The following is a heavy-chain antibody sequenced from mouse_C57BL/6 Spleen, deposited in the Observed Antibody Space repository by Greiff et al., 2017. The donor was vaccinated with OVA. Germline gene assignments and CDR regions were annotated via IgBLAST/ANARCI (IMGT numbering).Heavy chain of an antibody. CDR3: ARGSYGSRGNYFDY. CDR2: INYDGSST. Sequence: EVHLVESEGGLVQPGSSMKLSCTASGFTFSDYYMAWVRQVPEKGLEWVANINYDGSSTYYLDSLKSRFIISRDNAKNILYLQMSSLKSEDTATYYCARGSYGSRGNYFDYWGQGTTLTVSS. CDR1: GFTFSDYY. V-gene: IGHV5-16*01. D-gene: IGHD1-1*01. J-gene: IGHJ2*01.